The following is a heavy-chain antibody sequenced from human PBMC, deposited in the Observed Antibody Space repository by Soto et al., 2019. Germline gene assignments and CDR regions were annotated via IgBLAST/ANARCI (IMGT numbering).Heavy chain of an antibody. Sequence: QVQLQESGPGLVKPSETLSLTCTVSGGSISSYYWSWIRQPPGKGLEWIGYIFNSGITNYNPSLKSRVTISVDTSKKQFSLRLSSVTSADTAVYYCARSLLKSWGGSPYYFDYWGQGTLVTVSS. CDR3: ARSLLKSWGGSPYYFDY. J-gene: IGHJ4*02. V-gene: IGHV4-59*01. D-gene: IGHD2-15*01. CDR2: IFNSGIT. CDR1: GGSISSYY.